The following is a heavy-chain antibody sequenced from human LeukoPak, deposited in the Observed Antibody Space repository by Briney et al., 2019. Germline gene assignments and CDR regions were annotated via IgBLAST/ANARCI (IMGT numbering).Heavy chain of an antibody. CDR1: GYTFTSYG. CDR2: ISAYNGNT. D-gene: IGHD3-3*01. Sequence: ASVKVSCKASGYTFTSYGISWVRQAPGQGLEWMGWISAYNGNTNYAQKLQGRVTMTTDTSTSTAYMELRSLRSDDTAVYYCARGQNFWSGSIPNNWFDPWGQGTLVTVSS. J-gene: IGHJ5*02. CDR3: ARGQNFWSGSIPNNWFDP. V-gene: IGHV1-18*01.